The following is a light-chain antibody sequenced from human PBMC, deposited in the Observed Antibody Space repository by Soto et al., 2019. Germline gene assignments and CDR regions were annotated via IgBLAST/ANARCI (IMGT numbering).Light chain of an antibody. CDR2: DVS. CDR3: SSYTSSSTRV. V-gene: IGLV2-14*01. J-gene: IGLJ2*01. CDR1: SSDVGGYNY. Sequence: QSALTQPASVSGSPGQSITISCTGTSSDVGGYNYVSWYQQHPGKAPKLMIYDVSNRPSGVSNRVSGSKSGNTASLTISGLQAEYEADYYCSSYTSSSTRVFGGGTQLTVL.